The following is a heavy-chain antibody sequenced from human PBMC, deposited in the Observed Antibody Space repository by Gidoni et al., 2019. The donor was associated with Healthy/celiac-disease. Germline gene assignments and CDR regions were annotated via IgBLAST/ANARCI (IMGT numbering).Heavy chain of an antibody. CDR2: LYPGDSDT. J-gene: IGHJ4*02. D-gene: IGHD3-22*01. Sequence: ELQLVQSAAEAKQPGESLKISGKGSGYSFTSYWIGWVRQMPGKGLEWMGMLYPGDSDTRSSPSFQGQVTISADKSISTAYLQWSSLKASDTAMYYCARHGYDSSGYYFDYWGQGTLVTVSS. V-gene: IGHV5-51*01. CDR1: GYSFTSYW. CDR3: ARHGYDSSGYYFDY.